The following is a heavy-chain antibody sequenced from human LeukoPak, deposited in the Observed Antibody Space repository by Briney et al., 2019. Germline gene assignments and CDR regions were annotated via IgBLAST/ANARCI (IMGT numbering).Heavy chain of an antibody. CDR1: GASIIGPKW. J-gene: IGHJ4*02. CDR3: ATSSGWYRYDS. Sequence: SGTLSLTCTVSGASIIGPKWWNWVRLSPGKGMEWIREIFHSGSTHYNPSLKSRVTISVDTSKNQFSLILTSVTDADTAVYYCATSSGWYRYDSWGQGTLVTVSS. CDR2: IFHSGST. V-gene: IGHV4-4*02. D-gene: IGHD6-19*01.